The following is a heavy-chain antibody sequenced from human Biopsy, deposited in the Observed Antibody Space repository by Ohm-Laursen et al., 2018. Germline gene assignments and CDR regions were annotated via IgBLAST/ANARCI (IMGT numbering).Heavy chain of an antibody. J-gene: IGHJ1*01. Sequence: SETLSLTCPVSGGSISSYYWNWIRQPAGGGLEYIGRLYTTGSTNYNPSLRSRVTMSADTSKNQFSLNLRSVTAADTAAYFCARSIDYGNSYFQYWGQGILVTVSS. CDR1: GGSISSYY. CDR2: LYTTGST. V-gene: IGHV4-4*07. D-gene: IGHD4/OR15-4a*01. CDR3: ARSIDYGNSYFQY.